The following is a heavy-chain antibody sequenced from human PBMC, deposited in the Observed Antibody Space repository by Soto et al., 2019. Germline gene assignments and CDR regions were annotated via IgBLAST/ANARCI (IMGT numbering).Heavy chain of an antibody. Sequence: QVQLQESGPGLVKPSQTLSLTCSVSSGSISSGGYYWSWIRQHPGKGLEWVGFLYYSGSTSYNPSLEGRVTITVDTAKSHFSLKLSSVNDAETAVYYCAKVGWRGLLPNVASGGQGTLVTVSS. D-gene: IGHD2-21*02. CDR2: LYYSGST. CDR1: SGSISSGGYY. J-gene: IGHJ4*02. V-gene: IGHV4-31*03. CDR3: AKVGWRGLLPNVAS.